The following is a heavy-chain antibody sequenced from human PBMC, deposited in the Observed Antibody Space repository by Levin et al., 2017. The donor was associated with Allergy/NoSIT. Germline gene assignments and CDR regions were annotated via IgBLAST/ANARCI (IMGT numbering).Heavy chain of an antibody. D-gene: IGHD5-24*01. CDR2: IYISGGS. J-gene: IGHJ4*02. Sequence: SETLSLTCTVSGGSLSSYYWTWIRQPAGKGLEWIGRIYISGGSNYNPSLKSRVTMSVDTSKSQFSLKLSSVTAADTAVYYCARAKSWLPFDYWGQGTLVTVSS. V-gene: IGHV4-4*07. CDR3: ARAKSWLPFDY. CDR1: GGSLSSYY.